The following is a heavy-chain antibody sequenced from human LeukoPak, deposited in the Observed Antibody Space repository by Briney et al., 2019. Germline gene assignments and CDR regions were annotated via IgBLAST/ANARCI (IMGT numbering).Heavy chain of an antibody. D-gene: IGHD6-13*01. CDR2: IYYSGYT. CDR1: GGSISSYY. J-gene: IGHJ4*02. CDR3: ARSYSSSWASFDY. V-gene: IGHV4-59*01. Sequence: NPSETLSLTCTVSGGSISSYYWSWIRQPPGKGLEWIGYIYYSGYTNYNPSLKSRVTISVDTSKNQFSLKLSSETAADTAVYYCARSYSSSWASFDYWGQGTLVTVSS.